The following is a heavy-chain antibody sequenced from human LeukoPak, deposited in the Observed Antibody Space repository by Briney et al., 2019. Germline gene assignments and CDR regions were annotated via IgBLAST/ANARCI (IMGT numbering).Heavy chain of an antibody. Sequence: ASVKVSCKASVYTFTGYYMHWVRQAPGHGLEWMGWINPNSGGTNYAQKFQGRVTMTRDTSISTAYMELSRLRSDDTAVYYCARDWVGILGLDPNWFDPWGQGTLVTVSS. CDR2: INPNSGGT. D-gene: IGHD1-1*01. CDR1: VYTFTGYY. CDR3: ARDWVGILGLDPNWFDP. V-gene: IGHV1-2*02. J-gene: IGHJ5*02.